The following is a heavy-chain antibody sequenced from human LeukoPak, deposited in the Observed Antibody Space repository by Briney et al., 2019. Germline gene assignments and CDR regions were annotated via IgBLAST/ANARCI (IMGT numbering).Heavy chain of an antibody. CDR2: ISGSGGST. CDR1: GFTFSSYA. CDR3: AKSSGWYGAFDY. J-gene: IGHJ4*02. D-gene: IGHD6-19*01. V-gene: IGHV3-23*01. Sequence: GGSLRLSCAASGFTFSSYAMSWVRQAPGKGLEWVSAISGSGGSTYYADSVKGRFTISRDNSKNTLYLKMNSLRAEDTAVYYCAKSSGWYGAFDYWGQGTLVTVSS.